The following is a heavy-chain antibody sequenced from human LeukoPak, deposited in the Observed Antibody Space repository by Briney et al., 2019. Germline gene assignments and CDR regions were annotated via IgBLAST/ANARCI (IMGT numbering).Heavy chain of an antibody. J-gene: IGHJ3*02. D-gene: IGHD3-16*01. CDR1: GFTFSSYW. Sequence: PGGSLRLSCAASGFTFSSYWMSWVRQAPGKGLEWVANIKQDGSEKYYVDSVKGRFTISRDNAKSSLYLQMNSLRAEDTAVYYCARERNHNYDYVWGIDREGAFDIWGQGTMVTVSS. V-gene: IGHV3-7*01. CDR3: ARERNHNYDYVWGIDREGAFDI. CDR2: IKQDGSEK.